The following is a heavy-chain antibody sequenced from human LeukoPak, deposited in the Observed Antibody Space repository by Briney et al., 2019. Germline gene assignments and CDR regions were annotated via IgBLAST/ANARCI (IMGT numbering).Heavy chain of an antibody. J-gene: IGHJ5*02. CDR3: ARDRWAPTP. D-gene: IGHD1-26*01. V-gene: IGHV3-30-3*01. CDR1: GFTFSSYA. CDR2: ISYDGSNK. Sequence: GGSLRLSCAASGFTFSSYAMHWVRQAPSKGLEWVAVISYDGSNKYYADSVKGRFTISRDNSKNTLYLQMNSLRAEDTAVYYCARDRWAPTPWGQGTLVTVSS.